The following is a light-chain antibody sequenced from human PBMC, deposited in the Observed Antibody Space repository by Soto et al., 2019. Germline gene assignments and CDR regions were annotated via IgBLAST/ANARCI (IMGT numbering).Light chain of an antibody. CDR1: SSDVGDFNF. Sequence: QSVLTQPPSASGSPGQSVSISCTGPSSDVGDFNFVSWYQQHPGKAPKLVIYEVSKRPSGVPDRFSASKSGNTASLTVSGLQAEDEADYYCSSYAGNNNLYVFGTGTKVTVL. V-gene: IGLV2-8*01. CDR3: SSYAGNNNLYV. J-gene: IGLJ1*01. CDR2: EVS.